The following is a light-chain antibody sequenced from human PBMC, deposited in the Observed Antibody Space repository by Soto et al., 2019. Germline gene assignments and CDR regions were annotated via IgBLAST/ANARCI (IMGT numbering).Light chain of an antibody. CDR1: QSVSSN. Sequence: EIVMKQSPATLSVSPGERATLSCRASQSVSSNLAWYQQRPGQAPRLLIYDASTRATDIPARVSGSGSGTEFTLTISSLQSEDFAVYYCQQYNDWPRTFGQGTKVDI. V-gene: IGKV3-15*01. J-gene: IGKJ1*01. CDR2: DAS. CDR3: QQYNDWPRT.